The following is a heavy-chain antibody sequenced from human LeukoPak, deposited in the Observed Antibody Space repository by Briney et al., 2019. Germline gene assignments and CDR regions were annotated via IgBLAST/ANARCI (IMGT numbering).Heavy chain of an antibody. D-gene: IGHD2-15*01. J-gene: IGHJ4*02. Sequence: GGSLRLSCAASGFTFSSYAMSWVRQAPGKGLEWVSVITGSGGSTYYADSVKGRFTLSRDNSKNTLYLQMNSLRAEDPAVYYCATVPLLDYWGQGTLVTVSS. CDR3: ATVPLLDY. V-gene: IGHV3-23*01. CDR1: GFTFSSYA. CDR2: ITGSGGST.